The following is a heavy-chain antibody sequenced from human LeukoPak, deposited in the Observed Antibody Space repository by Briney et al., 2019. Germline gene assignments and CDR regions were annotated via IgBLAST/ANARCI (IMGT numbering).Heavy chain of an antibody. CDR2: IYYSGST. Sequence: PSETLSLTCTVSGGSISSGDYYWSWIRQHPGKGLEWIGYIYYSGSTYYNPSLKSRVTISVDTSKNQFSLKLSSVTAADTAVYYCARATGFGSTFVYWGQGTLVTVSS. V-gene: IGHV4-31*03. D-gene: IGHD3-10*01. CDR1: GGSISSGDYY. CDR3: ARATGFGSTFVY. J-gene: IGHJ4*02.